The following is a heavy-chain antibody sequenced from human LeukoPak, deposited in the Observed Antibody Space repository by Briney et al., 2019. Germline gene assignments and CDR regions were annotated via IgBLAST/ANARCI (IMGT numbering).Heavy chain of an antibody. V-gene: IGHV3-23*01. CDR3: AKGITAGIRGNYFDY. CDR1: GFTFSSYS. Sequence: GRSLRLSCAASGFTFSSYSMSWVRQAPGKGLEWVSAISGSGGSTYYADSVKGRFTISRDNSKNTLYLQMTSLRAEDTAVYYCAKGITAGIRGNYFDYWGQGTLVTVSS. J-gene: IGHJ4*02. D-gene: IGHD3-10*01. CDR2: ISGSGGST.